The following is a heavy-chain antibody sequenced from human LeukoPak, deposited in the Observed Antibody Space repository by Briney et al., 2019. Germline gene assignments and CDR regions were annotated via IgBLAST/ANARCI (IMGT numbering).Heavy chain of an antibody. D-gene: IGHD2-8*01. CDR3: ANDHAGMDV. CDR1: GFTFSSYA. J-gene: IGHJ6*04. Sequence: GGSLRLSCAASGFTFSSYAMSWVRQAPGKGLEWVSTLSGSGGSTYYADSVKGRFTISRDNSKNTLYLQMNSLRAEDTAVYYCANDHAGMDVWGKGTTVTVSS. V-gene: IGHV3-23*01. CDR2: LSGSGGST.